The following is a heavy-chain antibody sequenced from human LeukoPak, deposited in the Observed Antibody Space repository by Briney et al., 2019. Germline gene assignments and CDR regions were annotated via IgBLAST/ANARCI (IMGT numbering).Heavy chain of an antibody. J-gene: IGHJ4*02. D-gene: IGHD6-13*01. CDR1: GFTFSDYY. V-gene: IGHV3-11*03. Sequence: AGGSLRLSCAASGFTFSDYYMSWIRQAPGKGLEWVSYISSSSSYTNYADSVKGRFTISRDNAKNSLYLQMNSLRAEDTAVYYCASSQGYSSSWYNYWGQGTLVTVSS. CDR3: ASSQGYSSSWYNY. CDR2: ISSSSSYT.